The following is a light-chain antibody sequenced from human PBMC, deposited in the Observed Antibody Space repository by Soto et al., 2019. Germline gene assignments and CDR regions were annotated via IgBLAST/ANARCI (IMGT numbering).Light chain of an antibody. CDR3: SSYTSSSTLLYV. V-gene: IGLV2-14*01. CDR2: DVS. J-gene: IGLJ1*01. CDR1: SSDVGGYNY. Sequence: QSALTQPASVSGSPGQSITISCTGTSSDVGGYNYVSWYQQHPGKAPKLMIYDVSNRPSGVSNRFSSSKSGNTASLTISGLQAEDEADYYCSSYTSSSTLLYVFGTGTKVTGL.